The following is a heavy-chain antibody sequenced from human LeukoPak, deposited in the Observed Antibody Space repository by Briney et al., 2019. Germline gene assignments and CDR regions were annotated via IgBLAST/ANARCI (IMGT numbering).Heavy chain of an antibody. CDR3: ARDPLGEVRGVPSYFDY. V-gene: IGHV1-3*01. CDR2: INAGNGNT. D-gene: IGHD3-10*01. Sequence: ASVKVSCKASEYTFTSYAMHWVRQAPGQRLEWMGWINAGNGNTKYSQKFQGRVSITRDTSASTAYMELSSLRSEDTAVYYCARDPLGEVRGVPSYFDYWGQGTLVTVSS. CDR1: EYTFTSYA. J-gene: IGHJ4*02.